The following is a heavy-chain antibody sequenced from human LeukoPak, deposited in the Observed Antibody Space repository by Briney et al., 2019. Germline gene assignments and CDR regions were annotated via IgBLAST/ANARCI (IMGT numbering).Heavy chain of an antibody. D-gene: IGHD6-13*01. V-gene: IGHV3-30*04. Sequence: SGRSLRLSCAASGSTFSSSAIHWVRQAPGKGLEWVALISHDGSNKYYTDSVKGRFTISRDNSKNTLYLQMNSLRTEDTAVYYCARARFRDLPAAGPFDYWGQGTLVTVSS. J-gene: IGHJ4*02. CDR3: ARARFRDLPAAGPFDY. CDR2: ISHDGSNK. CDR1: GSTFSSSA.